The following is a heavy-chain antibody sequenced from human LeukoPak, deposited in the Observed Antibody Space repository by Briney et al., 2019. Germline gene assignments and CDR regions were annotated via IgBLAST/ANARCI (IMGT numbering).Heavy chain of an antibody. Sequence: PGGSLRLSCAASGFSFSSYAMNWVRQAPGKGLEWVSSVSGSGRSTNYADSVKGRFTISRDNSKNTLYLRMNSLRAEDTAVYYCVKDQGYTSGWYDYWGQGTLVTVSS. CDR2: VSGSGRST. D-gene: IGHD6-19*01. V-gene: IGHV3-23*01. CDR1: GFSFSSYA. CDR3: VKDQGYTSGWYDY. J-gene: IGHJ4*02.